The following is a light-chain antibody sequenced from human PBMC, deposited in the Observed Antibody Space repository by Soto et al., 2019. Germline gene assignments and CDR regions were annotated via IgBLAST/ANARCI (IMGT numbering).Light chain of an antibody. CDR2: EVS. V-gene: IGLV2-14*01. J-gene: IGLJ2*01. CDR1: SSDVGGYNY. Sequence: QSALTQPASVSGSPGQSITISCTGTSSDVGGYNYVSWYQQHPGKAPKLMIYEVSNRPSGVSNRFSGSKSGNTASLTISGLQAEDEADYYCCSYTSSSTLEVFGGGTTVTVL. CDR3: CSYTSSSTLEV.